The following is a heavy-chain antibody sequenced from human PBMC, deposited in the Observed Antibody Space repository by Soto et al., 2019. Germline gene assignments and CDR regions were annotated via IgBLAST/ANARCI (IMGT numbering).Heavy chain of an antibody. CDR2: ISANNGDT. CDR3: ARARGYDLPYHYYDINV. D-gene: IGHD5-12*01. V-gene: IGHV1-18*01. CDR1: GYTFTTYG. J-gene: IGHJ6*02. Sequence: AAVKVSCKASGYTFTTYGIIWVRQAPGQWLEWMGWISANNGDTSYAQKLQGRVTMTTDTSTSTAYMELRSLRSDDTAVYYCARARGYDLPYHYYDINVWGQGTTVTVSS.